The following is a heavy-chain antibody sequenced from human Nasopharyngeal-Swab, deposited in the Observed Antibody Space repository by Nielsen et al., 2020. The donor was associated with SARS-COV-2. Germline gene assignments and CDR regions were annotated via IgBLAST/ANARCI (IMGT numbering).Heavy chain of an antibody. V-gene: IGHV4-34*01. CDR1: GGSFSGYY. Sequence: SCAVYGGSFSGYYWSWIRQPPGKGLEWIGEINHSGSTNYNPSLKSRVTISVDTSKNQFSLKLSSVTAADTAVYYCARGDVVVPAAIYYYYYGMDVWGQGTTVTVSS. J-gene: IGHJ6*02. D-gene: IGHD2-2*01. CDR2: INHSGST. CDR3: ARGDVVVPAAIYYYYYGMDV.